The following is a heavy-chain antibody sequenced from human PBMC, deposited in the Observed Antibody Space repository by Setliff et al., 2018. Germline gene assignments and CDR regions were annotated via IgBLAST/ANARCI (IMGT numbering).Heavy chain of an antibody. CDR3: RLAHCSTTSCEEALDY. J-gene: IGHJ4*02. CDR1: GGSISGYY. V-gene: IGHV4-4*07. CDR2: IYITGST. D-gene: IGHD2-2*01. Sequence: SETLSLTCIVSGGSISGYYWAWVRQPPGKELEWIGRIYITGSTDYNPSLKSRVTMSVDTSKNQFSLNLNSVTAADTAVYYFRLAHCSTTSCEEALDYWSQGTLVTVSS.